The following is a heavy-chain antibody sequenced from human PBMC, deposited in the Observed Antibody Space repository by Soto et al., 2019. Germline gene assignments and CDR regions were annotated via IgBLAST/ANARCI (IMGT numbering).Heavy chain of an antibody. CDR2: IYTSGST. CDR1: GGSISSYY. J-gene: IGHJ4*02. D-gene: IGHD2-2*02. CDR3: ARTPKDIVVVPAAIRGDYFDY. Sequence: SETLSLTCTVSGGSISSYYWSWIRQPAGKGLEWIGRIYTSGSTNYNPPLKSRVTMSVDTSKNQFSLKLSSVTAADTAVYYCARTPKDIVVVPAAIRGDYFDYWGQGTLVTVSS. V-gene: IGHV4-4*07.